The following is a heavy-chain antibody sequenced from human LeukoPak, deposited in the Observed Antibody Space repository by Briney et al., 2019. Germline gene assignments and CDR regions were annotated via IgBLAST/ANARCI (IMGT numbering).Heavy chain of an antibody. CDR2: INPNGYT. CDR1: GVSITGNN. V-gene: IGHV4-34*01. Sequence: PSEVLTLIPGVHGVSITGNNWSWIRPSPGEALEWIGEINPNGYTIYNPSLKSRVTMSVDTSKNQLSLTLTSVTAADTAIYYCARIRCGQTEHRCYNYWGRGALVTVSS. D-gene: IGHD2-8*01. J-gene: IGHJ4*02. CDR3: ARIRCGQTEHRCYNY.